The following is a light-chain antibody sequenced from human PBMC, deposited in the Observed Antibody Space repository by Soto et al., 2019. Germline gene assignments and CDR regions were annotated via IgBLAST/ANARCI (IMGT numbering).Light chain of an antibody. CDR1: QGISSA. Sequence: AIQVTQSPSSLSASVGHTVTITCRARQGISSAFAWYQQKPGKVPRLLIYDVFNLQSGVPSRFSGSGSGTDFTLTISRLQPEDFATYYCQQLETYPLTFGQGTRLEVK. CDR2: DVF. CDR3: QQLETYPLT. J-gene: IGKJ5*01. V-gene: IGKV1-13*02.